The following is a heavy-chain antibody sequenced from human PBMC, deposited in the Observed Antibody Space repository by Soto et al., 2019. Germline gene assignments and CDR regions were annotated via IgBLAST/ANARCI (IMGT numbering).Heavy chain of an antibody. CDR3: ARGKGQKDNYYGSGRPYPSGVTYYYYYYMDV. V-gene: IGHV4-34*01. Sequence: SETLSLTCAVYGGSFSGYYWSWIRQPPGKGLEWIGEINHSGSTNYNPSLKSRVTISVDTSKNQFSLKLSSVTAADTAVYYCARGKGQKDNYYGSGRPYPSGVTYYYYYYMDVWGKGTTVTVSS. CDR2: INHSGST. J-gene: IGHJ6*03. CDR1: GGSFSGYY. D-gene: IGHD3-10*01.